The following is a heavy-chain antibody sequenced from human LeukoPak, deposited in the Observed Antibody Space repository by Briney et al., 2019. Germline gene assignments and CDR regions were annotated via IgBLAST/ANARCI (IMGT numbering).Heavy chain of an antibody. D-gene: IGHD2-15*01. CDR3: ARALYRRIDY. CDR1: GGSISSSGYY. V-gene: IGHV4-39*07. CDR2: INHSGST. J-gene: IGHJ4*02. Sequence: SETLSLTCTLSGGSISSSGYYWSWIRQPPGKGLEWIGEINHSGSTNYNPSLKSRVTISVDTSKNQFSLKLSSVTAADTAVYYCARALYRRIDYWGQGTLVTVSS.